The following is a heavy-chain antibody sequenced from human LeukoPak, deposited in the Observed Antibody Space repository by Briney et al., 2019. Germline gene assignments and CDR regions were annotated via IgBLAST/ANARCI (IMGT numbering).Heavy chain of an antibody. Sequence: GGSLRLSCAASGFTFSSYGMHWVRQAPGKGLDWVALIDRGSSVIYYADSVKGRFTISRDNAKNSLYLQMNNLRAEDTALYYCARDLPAATAWGQGTQVTVSS. V-gene: IGHV3-21*01. CDR3: ARDLPAATA. D-gene: IGHD2-2*01. CDR1: GFTFSSYG. CDR2: IDRGSSVI. J-gene: IGHJ5*02.